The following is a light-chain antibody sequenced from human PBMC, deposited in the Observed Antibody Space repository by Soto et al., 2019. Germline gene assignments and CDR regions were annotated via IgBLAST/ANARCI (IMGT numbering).Light chain of an antibody. V-gene: IGKV3-20*01. CDR2: DAS. CDR3: HYCGTSRT. Sequence: SMLAQAPGTPSLSPGDRAPPSCRASQSVSGSYLAWYQQKPGQAPRLLIYDASSRATGIPDRFSGSGSETEFTLTISGLEPEDSAVYYCHYCGTSRTLGQGTKVDIK. J-gene: IGKJ1*01. CDR1: QSVSGSY.